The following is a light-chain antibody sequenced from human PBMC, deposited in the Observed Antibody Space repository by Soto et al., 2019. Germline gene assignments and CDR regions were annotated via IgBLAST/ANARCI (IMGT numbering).Light chain of an antibody. J-gene: IGLJ1*01. CDR1: SSDVGSDNL. CDR3: CSYAGTRTYL. CDR2: EVN. V-gene: IGLV2-23*02. Sequence: QSVLTQPASVSGSPGHSITISCTGTSSDVGSDNLVSWYQHHPGKAPKLIIYEVNQRPSGVSNRFSGSKSGNTASLTISGLQAEDEADYFCCSYAGTRTYLFGTGTKVTVL.